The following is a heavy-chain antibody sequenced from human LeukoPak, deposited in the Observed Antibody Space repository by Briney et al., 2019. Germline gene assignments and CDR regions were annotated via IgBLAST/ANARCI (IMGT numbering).Heavy chain of an antibody. Sequence: SETLSLTCAVYGGSFSGYYWSWIRQPPGKGLEWIEEINHSGSTNYNPSLKSRVTISVDTSKNQFSLKLSSVTAADTAVYYCAKAYGGNSESWGQGTLVTVSS. CDR2: INHSGST. D-gene: IGHD4-23*01. CDR3: AKAYGGNSES. V-gene: IGHV4-34*01. CDR1: GGSFSGYY. J-gene: IGHJ4*02.